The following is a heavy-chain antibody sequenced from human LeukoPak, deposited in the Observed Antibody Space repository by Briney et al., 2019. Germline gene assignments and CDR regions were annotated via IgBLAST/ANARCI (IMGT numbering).Heavy chain of an antibody. J-gene: IGHJ3*02. D-gene: IGHD2/OR15-2a*01. Sequence: GGSLRLSCTASGFTFSNYWMHWVRQVPGKGRLWVSRINTDGSTTNYADSAKGRFTISRDNAKNTLHLQMSSLRAEDTAVYYCVRDKYSKMSHDTFDIWGQGTMVTASS. V-gene: IGHV3-74*01. CDR3: VRDKYSKMSHDTFDI. CDR1: GFTFSNYW. CDR2: INTDGSTT.